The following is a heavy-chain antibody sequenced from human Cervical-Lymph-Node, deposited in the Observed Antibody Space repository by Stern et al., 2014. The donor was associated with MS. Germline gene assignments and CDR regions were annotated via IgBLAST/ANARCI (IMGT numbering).Heavy chain of an antibody. D-gene: IGHD4-23*01. CDR3: ARDPPLTLKGAFDI. Sequence: VQLVESGPGLVKPSQTLSLTCTVSGGSISSGSYYWTWIRQPAGKGLEWIGHIYSTGSTKYNPSLKRRVTISGDTSKNKFSLNLRSVTAADTAVYYCARDPPLTLKGAFDIWGQGIMVTVSS. CDR1: GGSISSGSYY. J-gene: IGHJ3*02. CDR2: IYSTGST. V-gene: IGHV4-61*02.